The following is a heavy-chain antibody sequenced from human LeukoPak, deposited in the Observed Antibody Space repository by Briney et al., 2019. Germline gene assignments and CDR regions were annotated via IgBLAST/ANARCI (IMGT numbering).Heavy chain of an antibody. CDR1: GGTFSSYA. CDR3: AREGPSYYGSGSYYNPRLYGMDV. J-gene: IGHJ6*02. CDR2: IIPIFGTA. V-gene: IGHV1-69*05. Sequence: GASVKVSCKASGGTFSSYAISWVRQAPGQGLEWMGGIIPIFGTANYAQKFQGRVTITTDESTSTAYMELRSLRSDDTAVYYCAREGPSYYGSGSYYNPRLYGMDVWGQGTTVTVSS. D-gene: IGHD3-10*01.